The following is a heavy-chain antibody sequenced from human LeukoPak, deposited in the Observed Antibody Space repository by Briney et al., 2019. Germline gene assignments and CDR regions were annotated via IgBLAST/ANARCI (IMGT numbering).Heavy chain of an antibody. D-gene: IGHD6-13*01. CDR2: IRSDSSYI. CDR3: VKDPSGAAAAGTFDY. Sequence: PGGSLRLSCAASGFTFSNYGMHWVRQTPDKGLEWVAFIRSDSSYIYYLESVKGRFTVSRDNSKNTLFLQMHSLRPEDTAVYYCVKDPSGAAAAGTFDYWGQGTLVTVSS. J-gene: IGHJ4*02. CDR1: GFTFSNYG. V-gene: IGHV3-30*02.